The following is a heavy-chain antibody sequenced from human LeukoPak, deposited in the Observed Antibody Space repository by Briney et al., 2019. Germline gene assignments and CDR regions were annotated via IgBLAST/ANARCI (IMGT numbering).Heavy chain of an antibody. V-gene: IGHV5-51*01. CDR2: IYPGDSDT. CDR3: ARLGCSSTSCPYYYYYGMDV. D-gene: IGHD2-2*01. Sequence: GESLQISCKGSGYSFTSYWIGWVRQMPGKGLEWMGIIYPGDSDTRYSPSFQGQVTISADKSISTAYLQWSSLKASDTAMYYCARLGCSSTSCPYYYYYGMDVWGQGTTVTVSS. CDR1: GYSFTSYW. J-gene: IGHJ6*02.